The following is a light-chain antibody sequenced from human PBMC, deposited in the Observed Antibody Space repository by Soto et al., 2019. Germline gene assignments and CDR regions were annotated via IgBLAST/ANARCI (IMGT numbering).Light chain of an antibody. V-gene: IGLV1-44*01. J-gene: IGLJ2*01. CDR1: SSNIGSNT. CDR3: AAWDDSLNGQGV. Sequence: QSVLTQPPSASGTPGQRVTISCSGTSSNIGSNTVNWYQQLPGTAPKLLIYSNNLRPSGVPDRFSGSKSGTSASLAISGLQSEDDADYYCAAWDDSLNGQGVFGGGTKLTVL. CDR2: SNN.